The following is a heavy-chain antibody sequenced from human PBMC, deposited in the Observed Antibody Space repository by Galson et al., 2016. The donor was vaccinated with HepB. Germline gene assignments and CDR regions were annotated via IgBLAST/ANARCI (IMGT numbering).Heavy chain of an antibody. Sequence: PVKVSCKASGYRFTDYIIHWVRQAPGQSLEWMGWINAGNDKTQYSQRFQGRVTITRDPSATTVYMEVSILRSEDTAVYYCARDMRYGVVRASLDPWGQGTLVTVSS. CDR3: ARDMRYGVVRASLDP. J-gene: IGHJ5*02. V-gene: IGHV1-3*01. CDR2: INAGNDKT. D-gene: IGHD3-3*01. CDR1: GYRFTDYI.